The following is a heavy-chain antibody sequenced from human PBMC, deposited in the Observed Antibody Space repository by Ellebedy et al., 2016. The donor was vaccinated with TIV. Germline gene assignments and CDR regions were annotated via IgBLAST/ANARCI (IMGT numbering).Heavy chain of an antibody. D-gene: IGHD3-9*01. Sequence: SETLSLXXSVSAGSIGSSNYYWGWIRQPPGKGLEWIGSIYYSGSTYYDPSLKSRVTISVDTSKNQFSLKLTSVTAADTAVYYCARGGYDILTGYQLLDYWGQGTLVTVSS. CDR1: AGSIGSSNYY. CDR3: ARGGYDILTGYQLLDY. V-gene: IGHV4-39*01. J-gene: IGHJ4*02. CDR2: IYYSGST.